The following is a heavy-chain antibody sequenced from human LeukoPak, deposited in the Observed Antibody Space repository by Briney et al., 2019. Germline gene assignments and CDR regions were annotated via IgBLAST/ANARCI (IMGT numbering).Heavy chain of an antibody. Sequence: SETLSLTCTVSGGSISSGGYYWSWIRQHPGKGLEWIGYIYYSGSTYYNPSLKSRVTISVDTSKNQFSLKLSSVTAADTAVYYCASPQQLVRDWGAFDIWGQGTMVTVSS. CDR1: GGSISSGGYY. J-gene: IGHJ3*02. CDR3: ASPQQLVRDWGAFDI. CDR2: IYYSGST. D-gene: IGHD6-13*01. V-gene: IGHV4-31*03.